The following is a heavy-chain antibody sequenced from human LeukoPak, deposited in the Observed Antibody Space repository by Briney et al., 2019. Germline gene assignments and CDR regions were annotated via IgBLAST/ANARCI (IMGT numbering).Heavy chain of an antibody. CDR3: ARVGGHDPSHHYMDV. D-gene: IGHD3-16*01. V-gene: IGHV4-59*08. CDR2: IYYSGST. CDR1: GGSISSYY. J-gene: IGHJ6*03. Sequence: PSETLSLTCTVSGGSISSYYWSWIRQPPGKGLKWIGYIYYSGSTSYSPSLRSRVTISVDTSKNQFSLKLSSVTAADTAVYYCARVGGHDPSHHYMDVWGKGTTVTVSS.